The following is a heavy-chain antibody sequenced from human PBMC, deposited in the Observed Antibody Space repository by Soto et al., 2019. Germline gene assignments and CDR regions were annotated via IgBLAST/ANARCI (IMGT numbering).Heavy chain of an antibody. J-gene: IGHJ3*02. V-gene: IGHV1-18*01. CDR3: AWCSGSYCWTDAFDI. CDR1: GYTFTSYG. Sequence: QVQLVQSGAEVKKPGASVKVSCKASGYTFTSYGISWVRQAPGQGLEWMGWISAYNGNTNYAQKLRGIVTMSTDTPTSNAYMERRSLRSDDTAVYYCAWCSGSYCWTDAFDIWGHGTMVTVSS. CDR2: ISAYNGNT. D-gene: IGHD1-26*01.